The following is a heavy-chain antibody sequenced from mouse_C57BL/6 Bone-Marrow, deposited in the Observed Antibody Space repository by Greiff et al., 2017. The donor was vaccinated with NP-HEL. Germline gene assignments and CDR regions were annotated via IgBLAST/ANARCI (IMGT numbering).Heavy chain of an antibody. CDR3: ARSQDSSGYVGFAY. Sequence: QVQLKESGAELMKPGASVKLSCKATGYTFTGYWIEWVKQRPGHGLEWIGEILPGSGSTNYNEKLKGNATFTADTSCNTAYMQLSSLTTEDSAIYYCARSQDSSGYVGFAYGGQGTLGTVSA. V-gene: IGHV1-9*01. CDR2: ILPGSGST. CDR1: GYTFTGYW. J-gene: IGHJ3*01. D-gene: IGHD3-2*02.